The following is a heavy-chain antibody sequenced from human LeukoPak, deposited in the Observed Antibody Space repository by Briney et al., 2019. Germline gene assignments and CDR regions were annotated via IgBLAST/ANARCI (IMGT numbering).Heavy chain of an antibody. Sequence: TGGSLRLSCAASGFTFSDYYMSWIRQAPGKGLEWVSYISSSSSYTNYADSVKGRFTISRDNAKNSLYLQMNSLRAEDTAVYYCARERSMTTVTTPWFDYWGQGTLVTVSS. CDR2: ISSSSSYT. V-gene: IGHV3-11*05. CDR3: ARERSMTTVTTPWFDY. J-gene: IGHJ4*02. CDR1: GFTFSDYY. D-gene: IGHD4-17*01.